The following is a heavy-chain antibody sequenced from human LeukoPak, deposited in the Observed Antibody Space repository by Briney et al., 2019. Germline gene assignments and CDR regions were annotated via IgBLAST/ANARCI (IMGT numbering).Heavy chain of an antibody. Sequence: TGGSLRLSCAASGFTFTSYAMHWVRQAPGKGLEWVALISYDGSDKYYADPVKGRFTISRDNSKNTLYLQMYSLRAEDTAIYYCAKDRGGPTDSWGQGTRVTVSS. D-gene: IGHD2-15*01. V-gene: IGHV3-30*18. CDR3: AKDRGGPTDS. CDR2: ISYDGSDK. J-gene: IGHJ4*02. CDR1: GFTFTSYA.